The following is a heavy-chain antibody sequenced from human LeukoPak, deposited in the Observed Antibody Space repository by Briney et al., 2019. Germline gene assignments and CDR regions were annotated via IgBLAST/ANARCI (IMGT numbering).Heavy chain of an antibody. CDR1: GFTFSSYA. CDR2: ISYDGTNK. CDR3: VKDSTHFRVWDSYDTAGLNY. D-gene: IGHD3-22*01. Sequence: GGSLRLSCAASGFTFSSYAMHWVRQAPGKGLEWVAIISYDGTNKYYADSVKGRFTISRDSSKNTLYLQMNSLRPEDTAVYYCVKDSTHFRVWDSYDTAGLNYWGQGTLVTVSS. J-gene: IGHJ4*02. V-gene: IGHV3-30*04.